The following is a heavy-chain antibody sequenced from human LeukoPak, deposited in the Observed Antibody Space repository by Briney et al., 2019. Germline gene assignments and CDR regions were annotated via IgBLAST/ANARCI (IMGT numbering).Heavy chain of an antibody. CDR1: GFIFSSYW. V-gene: IGHV3-7*01. CDR3: ARAGYYGDDAFDL. Sequence: GGSLRLSCAGSGFIFSSYWMSWVRQAPGKGLEWVANIKQDGSEKYYVDSVKGRLTISRDNAKNSLYLQMNSLRAEDTGIYYCARAGYYGDDAFDLWGQGTMVTVSS. D-gene: IGHD2/OR15-2a*01. J-gene: IGHJ3*01. CDR2: IKQDGSEK.